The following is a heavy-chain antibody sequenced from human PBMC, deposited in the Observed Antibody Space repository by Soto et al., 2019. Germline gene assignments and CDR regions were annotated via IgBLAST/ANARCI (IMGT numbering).Heavy chain of an antibody. CDR2: VNHNGRS. V-gene: IGHV4-34*01. D-gene: IGHD6-19*01. CDR1: CGSFSGYF. J-gene: IGHJ3*01. CDR3: ARGGSSDWQVAFDF. Sequence: PSETLSLTCAVYCGSFSGYFWNWIRQTPGKGLEWIGKVNHNGRSNYNPSLKSRVTISLDMSKNQISLKLTSVTAADTAVYYCARGGSSDWQVAFDFWGQGTMVTVSS.